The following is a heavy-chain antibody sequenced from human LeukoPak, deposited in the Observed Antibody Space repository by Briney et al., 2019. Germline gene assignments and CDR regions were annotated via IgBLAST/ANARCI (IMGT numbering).Heavy chain of an antibody. CDR1: GYTFTGYY. CDR2: INPNSGGT. D-gene: IGHD2-2*01. Sequence: ASVKVSCKASGYTFTGYYMHWVRQAPGQGLEWMGWINPNSGGTNYAQKFQGWVTMTRDTSISTAYMELSRLRSDDTAVYYCARVLGVVVPAAGTNYFDYWGQGALVTVSS. V-gene: IGHV1-2*04. CDR3: ARVLGVVVPAAGTNYFDY. J-gene: IGHJ4*02.